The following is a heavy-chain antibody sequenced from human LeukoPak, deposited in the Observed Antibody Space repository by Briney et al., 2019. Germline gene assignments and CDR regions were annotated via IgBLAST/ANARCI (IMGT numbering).Heavy chain of an antibody. CDR1: GGSISSSSYY. V-gene: IGHV4-39*01. CDR2: IYYSGST. Sequence: SETLSLTCTVSGGSISSSSYYWGWIRQPPGKGLEWIGSIYYSGSTYYNPSLKSRVTISVDTSKNQFSLKLSSVTAADTAVYYCARHNYFDYWGQETLVTVSS. J-gene: IGHJ4*02. CDR3: ARHNYFDY.